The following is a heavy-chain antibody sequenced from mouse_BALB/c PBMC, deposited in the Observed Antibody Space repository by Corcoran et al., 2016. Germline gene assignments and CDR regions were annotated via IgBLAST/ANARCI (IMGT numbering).Heavy chain of an antibody. CDR1: GYSFTGYY. Sequence: LVKTGASVKISCKASGYSFTGYYMHWVKQSHGKSLEWIGYISCYNGATSYNQKFKGKATFTVDTSSSTAYMQFNSLTSEDSAVYYCARGAMITTRYFDVWCAGTTVTVSS. J-gene: IGHJ1*01. V-gene: IGHV1S34*01. CDR3: ARGAMITTRYFDV. CDR2: ISCYNGAT. D-gene: IGHD2-4*01.